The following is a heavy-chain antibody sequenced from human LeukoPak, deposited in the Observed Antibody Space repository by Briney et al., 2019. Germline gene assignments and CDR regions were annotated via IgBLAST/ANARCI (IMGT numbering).Heavy chain of an antibody. CDR3: ARNSGYSSSWYWFDP. CDR1: GYTFTAYH. CDR2: INPNSGGT. V-gene: IGHV1-2*02. Sequence: VASVKVSCKASGYTFTAYHIYWVRRAPGQGLEWMGWINPNSGGTNYAQKFQGRVTMTRDTSISTAYMELSSLRSDDTAVYYCARNSGYSSSWYWFDPWGQGTLVTVSS. J-gene: IGHJ5*02. D-gene: IGHD6-13*01.